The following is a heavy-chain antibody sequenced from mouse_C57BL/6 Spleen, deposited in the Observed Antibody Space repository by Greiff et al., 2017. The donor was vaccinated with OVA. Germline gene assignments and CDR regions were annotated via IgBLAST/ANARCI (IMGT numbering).Heavy chain of an antibody. CDR2: IWSGGST. J-gene: IGHJ3*01. CDR1: GFSLTSYG. Sequence: QVHVKQSGPGLVQPSQSLSITCTVSGFSLTSYGVHWVRQSPGKGLEWLGVIWSGGSTDYNAAFISRLSISKDNSKSQVFFKMNSLQADDTAIYYCARMDSYWGQGTLVTVSA. CDR3: ARMDSY. V-gene: IGHV2-2*01.